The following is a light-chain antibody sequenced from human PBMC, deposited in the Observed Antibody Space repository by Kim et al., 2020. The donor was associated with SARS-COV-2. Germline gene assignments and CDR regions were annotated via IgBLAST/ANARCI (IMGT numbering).Light chain of an antibody. CDR3: QAWDSSTAV. CDR1: KVGDKY. Sequence: SVSPGQTASITCSGDKVGDKYACWSQQKPGQSPVLVIYQDSKRPSGIPERFSGSNSGNTATLTISGTQAMDEADYYCQAWDSSTAVFGTGTKVTVL. J-gene: IGLJ1*01. V-gene: IGLV3-1*01. CDR2: QDS.